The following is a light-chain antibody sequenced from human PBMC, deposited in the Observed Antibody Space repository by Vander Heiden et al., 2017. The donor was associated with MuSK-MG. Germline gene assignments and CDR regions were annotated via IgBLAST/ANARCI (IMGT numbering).Light chain of an antibody. V-gene: IGLV2-14*01. CDR1: SSDVGGYNY. CDR3: ISYTSRSTWV. J-gene: IGLJ2*01. CDR2: DVS. Sequence: QSALPQPASVSGSPGQSITISCTGTSSDVGGYNYVSWYQQHPGNAPKLMIYDVSNRPSGVSNRFAGSKSDDTASLTISGLQAEDEADYYCISYTSRSTWVFGGGTKVTVL.